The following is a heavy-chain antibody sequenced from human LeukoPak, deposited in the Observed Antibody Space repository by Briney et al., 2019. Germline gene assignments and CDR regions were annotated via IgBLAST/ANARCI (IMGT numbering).Heavy chain of an antibody. CDR1: GLTFSVAA. D-gene: IGHD1-14*01. V-gene: IGHV3-23*01. CDR3: ARPSVITIRQFYFDY. J-gene: IGHJ4*02. CDR2: IGASGEST. Sequence: GGSLRLSCAASGLTFSVAAMTWVRQAPGKGLEWVSLIGASGESTYYADSVKGRFTISRDNSKNTLSLQMNSLRVEDTAVYYCARPSVITIRQFYFDYWGQGALVTVSS.